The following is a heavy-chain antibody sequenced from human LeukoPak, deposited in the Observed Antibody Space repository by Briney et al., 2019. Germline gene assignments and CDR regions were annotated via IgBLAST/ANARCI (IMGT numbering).Heavy chain of an antibody. CDR3: ARDGIGTAGFDY. J-gene: IGHJ4*02. Sequence: GGSLRLSCAASGFTLSSYGMHWVRQAPGKGLEWVAVIWYDGSNKYYADSVKGGFTISRDNSKNTLYLQMNSLRAEDTAVYYCARDGIGTAGFDYWGQATLVTVSS. CDR2: IWYDGSNK. CDR1: GFTLSSYG. D-gene: IGHD1-1*01. V-gene: IGHV3-33*01.